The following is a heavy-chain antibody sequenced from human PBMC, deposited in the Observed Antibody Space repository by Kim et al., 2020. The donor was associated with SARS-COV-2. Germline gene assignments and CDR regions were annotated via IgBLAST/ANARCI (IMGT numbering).Heavy chain of an antibody. J-gene: IGHJ3*02. Sequence: TNYTPSLKSRVTISVDTSKNQFSLKLSSVTAADTAVYYCARARTPHAFDIWGQGTMVTVSS. CDR3: ARARTPHAFDI. V-gene: IGHV4-34*01. CDR2: T. D-gene: IGHD2-2*01.